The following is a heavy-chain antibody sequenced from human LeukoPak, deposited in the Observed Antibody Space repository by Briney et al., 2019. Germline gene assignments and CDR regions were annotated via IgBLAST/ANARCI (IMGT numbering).Heavy chain of an antibody. V-gene: IGHV1-69*04. Sequence: SVKVSCKASGGTFSSYAISWVRQAPGQGLEWMGRIIPILGIANYARKFQGRVTITADKSTSTAYMELSSLRSEDTAVYYCARTSFGYSGYGGNSYFDYWGQGTLVTVSS. J-gene: IGHJ4*02. CDR1: GGTFSSYA. CDR2: IIPILGIA. CDR3: ARTSFGYSGYGGNSYFDY. D-gene: IGHD5-12*01.